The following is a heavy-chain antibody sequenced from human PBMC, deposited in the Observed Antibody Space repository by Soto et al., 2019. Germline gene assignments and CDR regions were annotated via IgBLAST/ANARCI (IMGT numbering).Heavy chain of an antibody. CDR1: VVSFSGYY. CDR2: INHSGST. Sequence: SETLSLTCAFYVVSFSGYYWGCIRHPPGKWLEWIGEINHSGSTNYNPSLKSRVTISVDTSKNQFSLKLSSVTAADTAVYYCARGVAAAGKAYFEYWGQGTLVNVSS. D-gene: IGHD6-13*01. CDR3: ARGVAAAGKAYFEY. V-gene: IGHV4-34*01. J-gene: IGHJ4*02.